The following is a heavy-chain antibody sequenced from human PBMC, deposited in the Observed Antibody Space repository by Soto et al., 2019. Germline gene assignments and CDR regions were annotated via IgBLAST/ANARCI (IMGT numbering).Heavy chain of an antibody. J-gene: IGHJ4*02. V-gene: IGHV2-5*02. CDR1: GFSLSTSGVG. D-gene: IGHD3-22*01. CDR2: IYWDDDK. Sequence: QITLKESGPTLVKPTQTLTLTCTFSGFSLSTSGVGVGWIRQPPGKALEWLALIYWDDDKRYSPFLKSRLTITKDHSKNHVVLTMTNMDPVDTAAYYCSHTDDYYDSSGGFDYWGQGTLVTVSS. CDR3: SHTDDYYDSSGGFDY.